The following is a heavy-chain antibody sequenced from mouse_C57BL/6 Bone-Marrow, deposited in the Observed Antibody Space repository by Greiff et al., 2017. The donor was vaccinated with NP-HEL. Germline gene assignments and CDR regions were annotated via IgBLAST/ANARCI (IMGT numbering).Heavy chain of an antibody. CDR3: ARPSNAHSSGYVAY. CDR2: ISNGGGST. D-gene: IGHD3-2*02. V-gene: IGHV5-12*01. CDR1: GFTFSDYY. Sequence: EVQLVESGGGLVQPGGSLKLSCAASGFTFSDYYMYWVRQTPEKRLEWVAYISNGGGSTYYPDTVKGRFTISRDNAKNTLYLQMSRLKSEDTAMYYCARPSNAHSSGYVAYWGQGTLVTVSA. J-gene: IGHJ3*01.